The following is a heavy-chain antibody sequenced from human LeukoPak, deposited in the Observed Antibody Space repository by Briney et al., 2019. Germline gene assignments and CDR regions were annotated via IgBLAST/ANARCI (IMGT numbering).Heavy chain of an antibody. D-gene: IGHD6-19*01. Sequence: GTSLRLSCAASGFTFSSYSMNWVRQAPGKGLEWVSSISSSSSYIYYADSVKGRFTISRDNAKNSLYLQMNSLRAEDTAAYYCAREDSGWYVFDYWGQGTLVTVSS. CDR2: ISSSSSYI. V-gene: IGHV3-21*01. CDR1: GFTFSSYS. CDR3: AREDSGWYVFDY. J-gene: IGHJ4*02.